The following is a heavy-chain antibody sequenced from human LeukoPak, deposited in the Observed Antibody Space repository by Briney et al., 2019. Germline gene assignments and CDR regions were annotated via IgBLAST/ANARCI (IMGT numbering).Heavy chain of an antibody. J-gene: IGHJ6*03. Sequence: SETLSLTCTVSGGSISSYYWSWIRQPAGKGLEWIGRIYTSGSTNYNPSLKSRVTMSVDTSKNQFSLKLSSVTAADTAVYSCARVFSVPEPSYYYYYMDVWGKGTTVTVSS. D-gene: IGHD1-14*01. CDR3: ARVFSVPEPSYYYYYMDV. V-gene: IGHV4-4*07. CDR1: GGSISSYY. CDR2: IYTSGST.